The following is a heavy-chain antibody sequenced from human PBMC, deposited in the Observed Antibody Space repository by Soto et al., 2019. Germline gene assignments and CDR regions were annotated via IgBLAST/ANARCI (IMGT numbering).Heavy chain of an antibody. CDR2: IIGGNGDT. D-gene: IGHD5-18*01. Sequence: GASVKVSCKASGYTFTNYDMHWVRQAPGQRLEWMGRIIGGNGDTKYSQKFQDRVTFTRDTSASTAYMDLSSLTSEDTAVYYCASNQKGPYTGMDVWGQGTTVTVSS. CDR1: GYTFTNYD. CDR3: ASNQKGPYTGMDV. V-gene: IGHV1-3*01. J-gene: IGHJ6*02.